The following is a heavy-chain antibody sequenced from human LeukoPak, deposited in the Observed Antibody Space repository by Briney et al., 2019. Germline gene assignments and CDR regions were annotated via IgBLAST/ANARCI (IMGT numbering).Heavy chain of an antibody. CDR1: GFSFNNYV. Sequence: GGSLRLSCAASGFSFNNYVMSWVRQAPGKGLEWVSAISGDGARTYYADSVKGRFTISRDNSKNTLYLQLNSLRPEDTAVYYCARDQLAYSGYDTLFDYWGQGTLVTVSS. V-gene: IGHV3-23*01. J-gene: IGHJ4*02. CDR3: ARDQLAYSGYDTLFDY. CDR2: ISGDGART. D-gene: IGHD5-12*01.